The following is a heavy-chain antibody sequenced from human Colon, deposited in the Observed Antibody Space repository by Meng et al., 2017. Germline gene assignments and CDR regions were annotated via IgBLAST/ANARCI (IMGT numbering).Heavy chain of an antibody. CDR1: GFTFSSYE. D-gene: IGHD3-3*01. CDR3: TRSGYEFEYFQH. Sequence: GGSLRLSCAASGFTFSSYEMNWVRQAPGKGLEWVSYISSSGTTTYHADSVKGRFTVSRDNAKNSLYLQINSLRAEDTAIYYCTRSGYEFEYFQHWGRGTLVTVSS. V-gene: IGHV3-48*03. CDR2: ISSSGTTT. J-gene: IGHJ1*01.